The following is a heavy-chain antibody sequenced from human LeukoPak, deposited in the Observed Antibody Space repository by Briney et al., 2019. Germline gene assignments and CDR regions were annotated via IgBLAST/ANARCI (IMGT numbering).Heavy chain of an antibody. J-gene: IGHJ4*02. CDR3: ARGRYSDYVWASYRPFDY. CDR1: GVSFSGYY. CDR2: INHSGST. D-gene: IGHD3-16*02. Sequence: PSETLSLTCAVYGVSFSGYYWSWIRQPPGKGLEWIGEINHSGSTNYNPSLKSRVTISVATSKNKFSMNLTSVSAAHTAVYYCARGRYSDYVWASYRPFDYSGPGTLVTVFS. V-gene: IGHV4-34*01.